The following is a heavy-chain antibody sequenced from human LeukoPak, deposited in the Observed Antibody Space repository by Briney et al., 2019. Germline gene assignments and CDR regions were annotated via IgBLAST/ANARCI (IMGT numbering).Heavy chain of an antibody. CDR2: ISYSGST. Sequence: PAETLSLTCTVSGDSITSGSYYWAWVRQPPGKGLEWIGSISYSGSTYYNPPLKSRATMSVDTSKNQFSLRLSSVTAADTALYYCRGCDSSGNWVFDYWGQGTLVTVSS. CDR3: RGCDSSGNWVFDY. D-gene: IGHD3-22*01. CDR1: GDSITSGSYY. J-gene: IGHJ4*02. V-gene: IGHV4-39*01.